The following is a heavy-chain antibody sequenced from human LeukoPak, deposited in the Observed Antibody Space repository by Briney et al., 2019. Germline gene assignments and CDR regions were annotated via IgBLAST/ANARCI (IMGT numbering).Heavy chain of an antibody. J-gene: IGHJ4*02. CDR2: ISYDGSNK. CDR1: GFTFSSYA. Sequence: GGSLRLSCAAFGFTFSSYAMHWVRQAPGKGLEWVAVISYDGSNKYYADSVKGRFTISRDNSKNTLYLQMNSLRAEDTAVYYCARVHCSGGSCYRGRFDYWGQGTLVTVSS. D-gene: IGHD2-15*01. CDR3: ARVHCSGGSCYRGRFDY. V-gene: IGHV3-30*04.